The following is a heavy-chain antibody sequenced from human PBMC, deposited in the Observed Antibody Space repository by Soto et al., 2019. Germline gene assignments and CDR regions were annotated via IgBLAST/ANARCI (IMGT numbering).Heavy chain of an antibody. D-gene: IGHD2-2*01. CDR1: GFTFSSYA. J-gene: IGHJ6*03. V-gene: IGHV3-23*01. CDR2: ISGSGGST. CDR3: ASGYCSSTSCYSYYYYYYMDV. Sequence: PGVSLRLSCAASGFTFSSYALSWVRQAQGKGLEWVSAISGSGGSTYYADSVKGRFTISRDNSKNTLYLQMNSLRAEDTAVYYCASGYCSSTSCYSYYYYYYMDVWGKGTTVTVSS.